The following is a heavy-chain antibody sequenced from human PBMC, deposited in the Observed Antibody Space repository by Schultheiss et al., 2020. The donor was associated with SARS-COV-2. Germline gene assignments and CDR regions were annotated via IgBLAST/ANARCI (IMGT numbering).Heavy chain of an antibody. J-gene: IGHJ5*02. CDR2: INPNSGGT. V-gene: IGHV1-2*02. D-gene: IGHD3-16*01. CDR3: ARDVADSIWGGHLADH. Sequence: ASVKVSCKASGYTFTSYGITWVRQAPGQGLEWMGWINPNSGGTNYAQKFQGRVTMTRDTSISTAYMELSRLRSDDTAVYYCARDVADSIWGGHLADHWGQGTLVTVSS. CDR1: GYTFTSYG.